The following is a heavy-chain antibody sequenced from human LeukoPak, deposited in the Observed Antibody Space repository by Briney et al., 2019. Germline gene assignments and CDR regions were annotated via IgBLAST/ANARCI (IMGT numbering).Heavy chain of an antibody. V-gene: IGHV6-1*01. Sequence: SQTLSLTCVISGDRVSSNSAAWNWIRQSPSRGLEWLGRTYYRSKWHYDYAESVKRRITVNPDTSKNQFPLQLNSVTPEDTAVYYCARQSSTDYYYYGLNVWGQGTTVAVSS. CDR1: GDRVSSNSAA. J-gene: IGHJ6*02. CDR3: ARQSSTDYYYYGLNV. D-gene: IGHD1-1*01. CDR2: TYYRSKWHY.